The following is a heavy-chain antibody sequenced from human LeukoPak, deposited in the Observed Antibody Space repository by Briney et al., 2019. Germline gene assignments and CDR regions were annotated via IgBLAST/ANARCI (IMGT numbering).Heavy chain of an antibody. V-gene: IGHV4-59*01. CDR1: GGSISSYH. D-gene: IGHD3-10*01. Sequence: PSETLSLTCTVSGGSISSYHWSWIRQPPGKGLEWVGYIYYSGSTNYNPSLKSRVTISVDTSKNQFSLKLSSVTAADTAVYYCARDVGSDYGMDVWGQGTTVTVSS. J-gene: IGHJ6*02. CDR3: ARDVGSDYGMDV. CDR2: IYYSGST.